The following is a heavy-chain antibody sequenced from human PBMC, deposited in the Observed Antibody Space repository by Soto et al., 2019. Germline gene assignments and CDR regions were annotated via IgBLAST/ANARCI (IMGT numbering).Heavy chain of an antibody. CDR3: ASGNYYDSRTLDY. V-gene: IGHV4-34*01. CDR2: INHSGST. J-gene: IGHJ4*02. Sequence: PSETLSLTCAVYGGSFSGYYWSWIRQPPGKGLEWIGEINHSGSTNYNPSLKSRVTISVDTSKNQFSLELSSVTAADTAVYYCASGNYYDSRTLDYWGQGTLVTV. CDR1: GGSFSGYY. D-gene: IGHD3-22*01.